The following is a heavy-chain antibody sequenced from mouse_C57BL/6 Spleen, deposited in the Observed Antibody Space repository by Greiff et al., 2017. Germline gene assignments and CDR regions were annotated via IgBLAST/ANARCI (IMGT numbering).Heavy chain of an antibody. V-gene: IGHV2-9-1*01. D-gene: IGHD1-1*01. J-gene: IGHJ1*03. Sequence: QVQLQQSGPGLVAPSQSLSITCTVSGFSLTSYAISWVRQPPGKGLEWLGVIWTGGGTNYNSALKSRLSISKDNSKSQVFLKMNSLQTDDTARYYCARSLITTVVAPGYFDVWGTGTTVTVSS. CDR1: GFSLTSYA. CDR2: IWTGGGT. CDR3: ARSLITTVVAPGYFDV.